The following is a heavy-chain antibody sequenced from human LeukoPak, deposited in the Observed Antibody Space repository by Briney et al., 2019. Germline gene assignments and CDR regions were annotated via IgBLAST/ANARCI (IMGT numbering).Heavy chain of an antibody. CDR1: GGSFSGYY. Sequence: PSETLSLTCAVYGGSFSGYYWSWIRQPPGKGLEWIGEINHSGSTNYNPSLKSRVTISVDTSKNQFSLKLSSVTAADTAVYYCGRGARGLQLVWNYGGRGTLVPVSS. D-gene: IGHD5-24*01. CDR3: GRGARGLQLVWNY. V-gene: IGHV4-34*01. J-gene: IGHJ4*02. CDR2: INHSGST.